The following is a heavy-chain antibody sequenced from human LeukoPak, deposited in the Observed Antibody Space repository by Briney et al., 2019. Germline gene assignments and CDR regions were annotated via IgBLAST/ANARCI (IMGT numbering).Heavy chain of an antibody. CDR1: GYTFTGYY. V-gene: IGHV1-2*02. CDR2: INPNSGGT. CDR3: ARSGVEVVVVAATLNWFDP. Sequence: ASVKVSCKASGYTFTGYYMHWVRQAPGQGLEWMGWINPNSGGTNYAQKFQGRVTMTRDTSISTAYMELSRLRSDDTALYYCARSGVEVVVVAATLNWFDPWGQGTLVTVSS. D-gene: IGHD2-15*01. J-gene: IGHJ5*02.